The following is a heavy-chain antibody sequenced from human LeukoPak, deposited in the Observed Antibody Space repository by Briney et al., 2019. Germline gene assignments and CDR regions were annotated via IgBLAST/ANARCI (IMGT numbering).Heavy chain of an antibody. CDR1: GYRFTISR. V-gene: IGHV5-51*01. Sequence: GESLKIPCKGPGYRFTISRIGWARPMPGKGLEGMWIIYPGDSDTRYSPSFQRQDTIAADKYISTDYLQWSSLKASDTAMYYCARRGVTTYAFDIWGQGRMVTVSS. CDR2: IYPGDSDT. J-gene: IGHJ3*02. CDR3: ARRGVTTYAFDI. D-gene: IGHD4-17*01.